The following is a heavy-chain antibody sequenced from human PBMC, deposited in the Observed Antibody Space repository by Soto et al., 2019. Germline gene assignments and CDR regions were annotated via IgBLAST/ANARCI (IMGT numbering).Heavy chain of an antibody. Sequence: PSETLSVTCSVADDSMANSDWTWIRQAPGKGLEWIGYIYYNGRTHYNPALKSRLSISVDTSKKQFSLTLGSVTAADTAVYYCARGEIWFGVDHWGRGTLVTVSS. CDR3: ARGEIWFGVDH. J-gene: IGHJ4*02. CDR2: IYYNGRT. CDR1: DDSMANSD. D-gene: IGHD3-10*01. V-gene: IGHV4-59*01.